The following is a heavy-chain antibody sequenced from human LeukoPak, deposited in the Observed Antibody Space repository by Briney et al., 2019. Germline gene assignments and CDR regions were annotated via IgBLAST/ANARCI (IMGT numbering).Heavy chain of an antibody. Sequence: GRSLRLSCAASGFTFDDYAMHWVRQAPGKGLEWVSGISWNSGSIGYAVSVKGRFTISRDNAKNSLYLQMNSLRAEDTAVYYCAKASENGSPPYYYYYMDVWGKGTTVTVSS. J-gene: IGHJ6*03. CDR3: AKASENGSPPYYYYYMDV. D-gene: IGHD3-10*01. V-gene: IGHV3-9*01. CDR2: ISWNSGSI. CDR1: GFTFDDYA.